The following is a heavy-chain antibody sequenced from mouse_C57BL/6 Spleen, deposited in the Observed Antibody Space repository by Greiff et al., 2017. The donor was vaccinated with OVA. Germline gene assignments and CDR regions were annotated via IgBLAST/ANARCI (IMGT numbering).Heavy chain of an antibody. CDR1: GYAFSSYW. J-gene: IGHJ3*01. Sequence: VQRVESGAELVKPGASVKISCKASGYAFSSYWMNWVKQRPGKGLEWIGQIYPGDGDTNYNGKFKGKATLTADKSSSTAYMQLSSLTSEDSAVYFCARSSDGYPFAYWGQGTLVTVSA. V-gene: IGHV1-80*01. CDR2: IYPGDGDT. D-gene: IGHD2-3*01. CDR3: ARSSDGYPFAY.